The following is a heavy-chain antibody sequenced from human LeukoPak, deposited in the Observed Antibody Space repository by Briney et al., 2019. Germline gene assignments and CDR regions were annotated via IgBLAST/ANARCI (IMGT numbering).Heavy chain of an antibody. Sequence: GGSLRLSCAASGFTFSNYTMHWVRQAPGKGLEWVAVISYDGSNKYYADSVKGRFTISRDNSKNTLYLQMNSLRAEDTAVYYCARDSGRGVINPKYYFDYWGQGTLVTVSS. J-gene: IGHJ4*02. CDR3: ARDSGRGVINPKYYFDY. CDR2: ISYDGSNK. CDR1: GFTFSNYT. D-gene: IGHD3-10*01. V-gene: IGHV3-30*04.